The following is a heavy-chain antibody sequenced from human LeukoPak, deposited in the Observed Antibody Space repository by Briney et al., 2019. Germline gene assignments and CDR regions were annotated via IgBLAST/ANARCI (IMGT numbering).Heavy chain of an antibody. CDR1: VYTFTDYY. CDR3: ARAYTSQNEPY. J-gene: IGHJ4*02. CDR2: INPHSVGT. Sequence: ASVKVSCKASVYTFTDYYSHWVRQAPGQGREWMGCINPHSVGTNYAQKFQGRVTMTRDTSISTAYMVLKRQRPEDTAVYCCARAYTSQNEPYWGQGMMVSVSS. D-gene: IGHD3-16*01. V-gene: IGHV1-2*02.